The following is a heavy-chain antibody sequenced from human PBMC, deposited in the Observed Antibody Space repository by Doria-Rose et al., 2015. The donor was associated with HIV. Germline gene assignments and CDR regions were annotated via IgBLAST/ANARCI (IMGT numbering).Heavy chain of an antibody. CDR1: GYTFTRYA. D-gene: IGHD2-2*01. V-gene: IGHV1-3*01. CDR3: AKDRVRVVQAATTLDF. CDR2: VHVDNGNT. J-gene: IGHJ4*02. Sequence: QVQLVQSGAEVKKPGASVRVSCKASGYTFTRYAMHWVRQAPGQRPEWMGWVHVDNGNTAYSQKFQGRLTITRDTSASTAYMELSSLTSDDTAVYYCAKDRVRVVQAATTLDFWGQGTLVTVSS.